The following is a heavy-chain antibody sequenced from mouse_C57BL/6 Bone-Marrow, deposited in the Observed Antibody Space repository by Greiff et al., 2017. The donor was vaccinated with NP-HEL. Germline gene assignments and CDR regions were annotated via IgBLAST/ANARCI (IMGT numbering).Heavy chain of an antibody. CDR1: GYTFTDYY. CDR2: INPYNGGT. Sequence: EVQLQQSGPVLVKPGASVKMSCKASGYTFTDYYMNWVKQSHGKSLEWIGVINPYNGGTSYNQKFKGKATLTVDKSSSTAYMELNSLTSEDSAVYYWARTGPYYSNAHWYFDVWGTGTTVTVSS. V-gene: IGHV1-19*01. CDR3: ARTGPYYSNAHWYFDV. J-gene: IGHJ1*03. D-gene: IGHD2-5*01.